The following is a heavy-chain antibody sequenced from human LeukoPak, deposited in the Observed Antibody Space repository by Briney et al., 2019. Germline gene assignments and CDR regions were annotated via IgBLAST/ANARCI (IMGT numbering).Heavy chain of an antibody. D-gene: IGHD3-3*01. CDR1: GGSISSSSYY. CDR2: IYYSGST. J-gene: IGHJ4*02. V-gene: IGHV4-39*01. Sequence: PSETLSLTCTVSGGSISSSSYYWGWIRQPPGKGLEWIGSIYYSGSTYYNPSLKSRVTISVDTSKNQFSLKLSSVTAADTAVYYCARLSLEWSQGDYWGQGTLVTVSS. CDR3: ARLSLEWSQGDY.